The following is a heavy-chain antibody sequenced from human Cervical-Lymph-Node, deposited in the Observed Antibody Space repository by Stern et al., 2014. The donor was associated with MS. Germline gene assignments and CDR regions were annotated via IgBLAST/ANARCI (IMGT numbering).Heavy chain of an antibody. CDR2: IYYSGTT. J-gene: IGHJ5*02. V-gene: IGHV4-59*01. CDR3: ARATDL. Sequence: VPLEESGPGLLRPSETLSLTCTVSGASLTSYYLSWIRQPPGKGLEWIGYIYYSGTTNYNASLKGRVAISIDTSKTQFSLRLSSVTAADTAVYYCARATDLWGQGTLVTVSS. CDR1: GASLTSYY.